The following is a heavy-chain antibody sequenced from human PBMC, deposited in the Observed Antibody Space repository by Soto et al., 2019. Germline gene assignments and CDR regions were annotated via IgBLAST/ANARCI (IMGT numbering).Heavy chain of an antibody. J-gene: IGHJ4*02. V-gene: IGHV3-11*03. CDR1: GFTFSDYY. Sequence: NPGGSLRLSCAASGFTFSDYYMAWIRQAPGKGLEWISYISSSSYYINYADSVKGRFTISRDNSKNTLYLQMNSLRAEDTAVYYCVLWPPYYFDYWGQGTLVTVSS. CDR2: ISSSSYYI. D-gene: IGHD3-10*01. CDR3: VLWPPYYFDY.